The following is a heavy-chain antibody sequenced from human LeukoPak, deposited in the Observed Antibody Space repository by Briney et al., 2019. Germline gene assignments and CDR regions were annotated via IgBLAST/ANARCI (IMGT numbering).Heavy chain of an antibody. Sequence: GGSLRLSCAASGFTFSSYAMSWVRQAPGKGLEWVSAISGGGGSTYYADSVKGRFTISRDNSKNTLYLQMNSLRAEDTAVYYCAKTPDYGGNPYFDYWGQGTLVTVSS. CDR2: ISGGGGST. J-gene: IGHJ4*02. V-gene: IGHV3-23*01. CDR3: AKTPDYGGNPYFDY. D-gene: IGHD4-23*01. CDR1: GFTFSSYA.